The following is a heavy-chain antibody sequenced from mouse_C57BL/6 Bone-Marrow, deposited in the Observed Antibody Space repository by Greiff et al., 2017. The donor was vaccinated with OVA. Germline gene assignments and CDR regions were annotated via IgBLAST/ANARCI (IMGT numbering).Heavy chain of an antibody. J-gene: IGHJ2*01. CDR3: AKGDGYSYYFDY. CDR1: GYTFTSYW. CDR2: INPSNGGT. D-gene: IGHD2-3*01. Sequence: QVQLQQPGTELVKPGASVKLSCKASGYTFTSYWMHWVKQRPGQGLEWIGNINPSNGGTNYNEKFKSKATLTVDKSSSTAYMQLSSLTSEDSAVDYCAKGDGYSYYFDYWGQGTTLTVSS. V-gene: IGHV1-53*01.